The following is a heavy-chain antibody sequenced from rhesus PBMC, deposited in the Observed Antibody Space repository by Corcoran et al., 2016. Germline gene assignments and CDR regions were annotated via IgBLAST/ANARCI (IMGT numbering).Heavy chain of an antibody. Sequence: EVQLVESGGGLVQTGGSLRLSCAASGFTFSNYYMHWVRQAQGKGLEWEGLIKNKANSYTTENAGAVKGRFTISSDDSKNTLYLQMSSLKTEDTALYYCTKGGEYCSSTYCSLYNLFDVWGPGVLVTVSS. CDR1: GFTFSNYY. CDR2: IKNKANSYTT. J-gene: IGHJ5-1*01. CDR3: TKGGEYCSSTYCSLYNLFDV. D-gene: IGHD2-15*01. V-gene: IGHV3-13*01.